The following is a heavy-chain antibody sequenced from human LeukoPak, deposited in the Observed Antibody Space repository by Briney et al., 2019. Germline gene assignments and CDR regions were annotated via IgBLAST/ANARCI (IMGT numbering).Heavy chain of an antibody. D-gene: IGHD6-13*01. V-gene: IGHV3-21*01. CDR3: ARVTKGIATGFDY. CDR1: GFTFSSYS. J-gene: IGHJ4*02. Sequence: PGGSLRLSCAASGFTFSSYSMNWVRQAPGKGLEWVSYISSTSSYIYYADSVKGRFTISRDNAKNSLYLQMNSLRAEDTAIYYCARVTKGIATGFDYWGQGTLVTVSS. CDR2: ISSTSSYI.